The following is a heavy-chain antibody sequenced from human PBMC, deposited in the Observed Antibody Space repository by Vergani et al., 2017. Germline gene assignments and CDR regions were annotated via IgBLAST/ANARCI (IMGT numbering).Heavy chain of an antibody. CDR3: VKDHMGASFVGTNHNDY. V-gene: IGHV3-48*01. D-gene: IGHD1-26*01. CDR1: GFTCSSYS. CDR2: ISSSSSPI. Sequence: VCGFTCSSYSMNWVRQAPGKGLEWVSYISSSSSPIYYGDSVQGRFTISRDNAKNTLYLQMNSLRAEDTAVYYCVKDHMGASFVGTNHNDYWGQGTLVTVSS. J-gene: IGHJ4*02.